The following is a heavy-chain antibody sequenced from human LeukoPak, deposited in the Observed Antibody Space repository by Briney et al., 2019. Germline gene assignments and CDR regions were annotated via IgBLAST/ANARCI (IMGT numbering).Heavy chain of an antibody. J-gene: IGHJ4*02. CDR1: GFTVSSNY. CDR3: ATPGIAAAGTRY. D-gene: IGHD6-13*01. CDR2: IYSGGST. Sequence: GGSLRLSCAASGFTVSSNYMSWVRQAPGKGLEWVSVIYSGGSTYYAGSVKGRFTISRDNSKNTLYLQMNSLRAEDTAVYYCATPGIAAAGTRYWGQGTLVTVSS. V-gene: IGHV3-53*01.